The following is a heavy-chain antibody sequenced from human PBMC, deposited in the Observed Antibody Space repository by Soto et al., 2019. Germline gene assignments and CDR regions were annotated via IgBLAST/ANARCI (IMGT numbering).Heavy chain of an antibody. J-gene: IGHJ6*02. CDR2: IYSSETT. V-gene: IGHV4-39*01. D-gene: IGHD2-2*03. Sequence: SETLSLTCTVSGGSVNSNSYSWGWIRQSPGKGLEWIGTIYSSETTHYNPSLRSRVTISVDTSMNEFSLSLRSVTAADTAVYYCGRLSGYCASTGCHGYYGMDVWGQGTTVTVSS. CDR3: GRLSGYCASTGCHGYYGMDV. CDR1: GGSVNSNSYS.